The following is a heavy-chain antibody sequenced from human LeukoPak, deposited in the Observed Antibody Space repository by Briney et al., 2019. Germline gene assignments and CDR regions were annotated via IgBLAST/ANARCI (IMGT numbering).Heavy chain of an antibody. CDR2: INHSGST. CDR1: GGSFSGYY. CDR3: ARGAKIFRYYYVDV. D-gene: IGHD3-3*01. V-gene: IGHV4-34*01. J-gene: IGHJ6*03. Sequence: SETLSLTCAVYGGSFSGYYWSWIRQPPGKGLEWIGEINHSGSTNYNPSLKSRVTISVDTSKNQFSLKLSSVTAADTAVYYCARGAKIFRYYYVDVWGKGTTV.